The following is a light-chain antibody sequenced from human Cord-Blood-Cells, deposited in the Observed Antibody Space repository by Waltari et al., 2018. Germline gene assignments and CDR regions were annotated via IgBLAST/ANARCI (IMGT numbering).Light chain of an antibody. CDR3: QAWDSSVV. Sequence: SYELTQPPSVSVSPGQTASITCSGDKLGDKYACWYQQKPGQSPVLVIYQDSKRPSGIPERFSGSNSGNTATLTISGTQAMDEADYCCQAWDSSVVVGGGTKLTVL. CDR1: KLGDKY. J-gene: IGLJ2*01. V-gene: IGLV3-1*01. CDR2: QDS.